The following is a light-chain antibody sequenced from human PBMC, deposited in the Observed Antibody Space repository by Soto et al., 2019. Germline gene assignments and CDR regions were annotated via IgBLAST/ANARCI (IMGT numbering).Light chain of an antibody. CDR2: DTS. CDR1: HFVSSR. J-gene: IGKJ1*01. V-gene: IGKV3-15*01. CDR3: QEYIHWPPGM. Sequence: EIVVTQSPATLSASPGERVTLSCRASHFVSSRLAWYQQRPGQVPRLLIYDTSTRAPGISARFSGSGSGTEFTLTISSLQSEDVAVYSCQEYIHWPPGMFGPGTTVYIK.